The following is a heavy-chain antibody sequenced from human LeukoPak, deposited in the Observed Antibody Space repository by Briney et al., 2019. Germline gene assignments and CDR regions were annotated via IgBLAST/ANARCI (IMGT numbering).Heavy chain of an antibody. CDR2: ISGSGGST. J-gene: IGHJ5*02. V-gene: IGHV3-23*01. CDR3: AKKPRGVVRGGSNWFDP. CDR1: GFTFSSYA. Sequence: GGSLRLSCAASGFTFSSYAMSRVRQAPGKGLEWVSAISGSGGSTYYADSVKGRFTISRDNSKNTLYLQMNSLRAEDTAVYYCAKKPRGVVRGGSNWFDPWGQGTLVTVSS. D-gene: IGHD3-3*01.